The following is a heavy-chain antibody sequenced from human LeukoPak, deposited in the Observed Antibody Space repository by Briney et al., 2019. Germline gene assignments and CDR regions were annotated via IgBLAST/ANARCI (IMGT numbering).Heavy chain of an antibody. V-gene: IGHV3-48*01. CDR1: GFTFSSYR. J-gene: IGHJ6*02. Sequence: GGSLRLSCAASGFTFSSYRMNWVRQAPGKGLEWVSYISSSSSTIYYADSVKGRFTISRDNAKNSLYLQMNSLRAEDTAVYYCARDRDPQDYYYYGMDVWGQGTTVTVSS. CDR3: ARDRDPQDYYYYGMDV. CDR2: ISSSSSTI.